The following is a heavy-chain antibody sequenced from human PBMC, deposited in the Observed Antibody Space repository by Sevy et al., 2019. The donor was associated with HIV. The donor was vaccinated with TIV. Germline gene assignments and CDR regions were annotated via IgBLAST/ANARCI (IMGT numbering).Heavy chain of an antibody. Sequence: SLRLSCAASGFTFSSYAMHWVRQAPGKGLEWVAVISYDGSNKYYVDSVKGRFTISRDNSKKTLYLQMNSLRAEDTAVYYCARDGYESDSSGYYDWYFDLWGRGTLVTVSS. D-gene: IGHD3-22*01. CDR1: GFTFSSYA. J-gene: IGHJ2*01. CDR2: ISYDGSNK. V-gene: IGHV3-30-3*01. CDR3: ARDGYESDSSGYYDWYFDL.